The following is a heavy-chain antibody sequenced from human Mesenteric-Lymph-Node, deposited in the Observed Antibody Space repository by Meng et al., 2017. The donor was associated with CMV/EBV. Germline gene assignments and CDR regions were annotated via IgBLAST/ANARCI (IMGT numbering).Heavy chain of an antibody. J-gene: IGHJ4*02. CDR1: GINFSNYG. Sequence: GESLKISCAASGINFSNYGFHWVRQGPGKGLEWVSSISSSSSSIYYADSVKGRFTISRDNAKNSLYLQMNSLRAEDAAVYYCASELLGYCSSSGCYGFDYWGPGTLVTVSS. CDR3: ASELLGYCSSSGCYGFDY. D-gene: IGHD2-2*01. V-gene: IGHV3-21*01. CDR2: ISSSSSSI.